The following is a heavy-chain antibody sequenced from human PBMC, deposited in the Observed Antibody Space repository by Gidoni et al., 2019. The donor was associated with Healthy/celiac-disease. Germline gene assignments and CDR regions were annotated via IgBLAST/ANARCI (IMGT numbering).Heavy chain of an antibody. J-gene: IGHJ3*02. CDR2: IKQDGSEK. Sequence: EVQLVESGGGWVQPGGSLRLSCEASGFTFSSYWMSWVRQPPGKGLEWVANIKQDGSEKYYVDSVKGRFTISRDNAKISLYLQMNSLRAEDTAVYYCAAWYSSSSDAFDIWGQGTMVTVSS. CDR3: AAWYSSSSDAFDI. D-gene: IGHD6-6*01. V-gene: IGHV3-7*01. CDR1: GFTFSSYW.